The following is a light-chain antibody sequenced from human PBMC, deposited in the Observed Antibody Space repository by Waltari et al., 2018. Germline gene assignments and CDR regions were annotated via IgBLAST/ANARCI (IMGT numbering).Light chain of an antibody. CDR2: AAS. Sequence: DILFSQSPFFLSASVGDIVSITCRADEDISYFLGWLQQHPGKAPKLLIYAASSLQSGFPSRFSSRGSGAEFTLTISSLQPEDIATYYCQQYYHYPRTFGPGTKVDIK. V-gene: IGKV1-9*01. CDR3: QQYYHYPRT. J-gene: IGKJ3*01. CDR1: EDISYF.